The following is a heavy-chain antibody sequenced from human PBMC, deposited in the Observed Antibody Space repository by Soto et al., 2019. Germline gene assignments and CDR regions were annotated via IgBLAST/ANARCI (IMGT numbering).Heavy chain of an antibody. CDR2: INPNSGGT. Sequence: VASVKVSCKASGYTFTGYYMHWVRQAPGQGLEWMGWINPNSGGTNYAQKFQGRATMTRDTSISTAYMELSRLRSDDTAVYYCARDESSSGYYYYGMDVWGQGTTVTVSS. CDR1: GYTFTGYY. CDR3: ARDESSSGYYYYGMDV. J-gene: IGHJ6*02. D-gene: IGHD6-13*01. V-gene: IGHV1-2*02.